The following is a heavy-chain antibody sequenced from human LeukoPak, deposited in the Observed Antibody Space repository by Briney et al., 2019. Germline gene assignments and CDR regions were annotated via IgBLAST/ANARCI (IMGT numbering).Heavy chain of an antibody. CDR2: IYYSGST. CDR3: ARVVHYYDSSGGYYFDY. J-gene: IGHJ4*02. D-gene: IGHD3-22*01. CDR1: GGSISSYY. Sequence: SETLSLTCTVSGGSISSYYWSWIRQPPGKGLEWIGYIYYSGSTNYNPSLKSRVTISVDTSKNQFSLKLSSVTAADTAVYYCARVVHYYDSSGGYYFDYWGQGTLVTASS. V-gene: IGHV4-59*01.